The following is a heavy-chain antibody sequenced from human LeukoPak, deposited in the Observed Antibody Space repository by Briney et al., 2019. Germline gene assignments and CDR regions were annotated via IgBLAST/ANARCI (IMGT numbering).Heavy chain of an antibody. CDR3: AKALVATIGLGGSAFDY. CDR2: ISGSGGST. J-gene: IGHJ4*02. Sequence: GGSLRLSCAASGFTFSSYAMSWVRQAPGKGLEWVSAISGSGGSTYYADSVKGRFTISRDNSKNTLYLQMNSLRAEDTAVYYCAKALVATIGLGGSAFDYWGQGTLVTVSS. V-gene: IGHV3-23*01. D-gene: IGHD5-12*01. CDR1: GFTFSSYA.